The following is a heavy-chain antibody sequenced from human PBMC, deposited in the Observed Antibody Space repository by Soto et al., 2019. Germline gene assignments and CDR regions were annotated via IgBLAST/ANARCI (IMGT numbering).Heavy chain of an antibody. CDR2: SYTSWST. Sequence: QVQLQESGPGLVKPSETLSLTCTVSGGSISSYYWSWIRQPAGKGLEWIGRSYTSWSTNYNPSLKSRVTMAVDTSKNQFSLKLSSVTAADTAVYYCATLVGAPEPRYFDLWGRGTLVTVSS. V-gene: IGHV4-4*07. CDR1: GGSISSYY. J-gene: IGHJ2*01. D-gene: IGHD1-26*01. CDR3: ATLVGAPEPRYFDL.